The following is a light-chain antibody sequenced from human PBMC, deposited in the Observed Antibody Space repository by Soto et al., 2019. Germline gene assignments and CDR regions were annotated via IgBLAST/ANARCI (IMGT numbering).Light chain of an antibody. Sequence: DIPMTQSPSTLSASVGDRVIITCRASQSMSAWLAWYQQKPGKAPKLLIYKASSLESGVPSRFSGSGSGTEFTLTISGLQPDDFATYYCQQYNSNPLTFGGGTKVEIK. CDR1: QSMSAW. CDR2: KAS. CDR3: QQYNSNPLT. J-gene: IGKJ4*01. V-gene: IGKV1-5*03.